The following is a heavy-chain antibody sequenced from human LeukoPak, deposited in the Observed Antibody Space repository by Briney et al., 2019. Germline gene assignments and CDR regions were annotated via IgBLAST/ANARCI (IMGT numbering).Heavy chain of an antibody. Sequence: SVKVSCKASGGTLSSYAISWVRQAPGQGLEWMGGIIPIFGTANYAQKFQGRVTITADESTSTAYMELSSLRSEDTAVYYCARAAYCGGDCYSDLYYYYGMDVWGQGTTVTVSS. CDR2: IIPIFGTA. CDR1: GGTLSSYA. D-gene: IGHD2-21*02. CDR3: ARAAYCGGDCYSDLYYYYGMDV. V-gene: IGHV1-69*13. J-gene: IGHJ6*02.